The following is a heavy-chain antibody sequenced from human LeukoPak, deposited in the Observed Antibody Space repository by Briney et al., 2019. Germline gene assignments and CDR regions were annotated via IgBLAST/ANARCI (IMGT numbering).Heavy chain of an antibody. CDR3: AKYSFYSSSSCYRNDVFDV. D-gene: IGHD2-15*01. V-gene: IGHV3-23*01. CDR1: GFTFSSYA. CDR2: ITCSGDST. Sequence: GGSLRLSCAASGFTFSSYAMNWVRQAPGKGLEGVAIITCSGDSTYYADSVKGRFTISRDNSKNTLHLQMNSLRAEDTAIYYCAKYSFYSSSSCYRNDVFDVWGQGTMVSVSS. J-gene: IGHJ3*01.